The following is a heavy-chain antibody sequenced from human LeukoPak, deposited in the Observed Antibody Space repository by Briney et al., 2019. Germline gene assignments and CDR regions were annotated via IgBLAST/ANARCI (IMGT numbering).Heavy chain of an antibody. D-gene: IGHD6-19*01. Sequence: GGSLRLSCAASGFTFSSYGMHWVRQAPGKGLEWVAVISYDGSNKYYADSVKGRFTISRDNSKNTLYLQMNSLRAEDTAVYYCANAAVAGTLPHYYYGMDVWGQGTTVTVSS. CDR1: GFTFSSYG. V-gene: IGHV3-30*18. CDR2: ISYDGSNK. CDR3: ANAAVAGTLPHYYYGMDV. J-gene: IGHJ6*02.